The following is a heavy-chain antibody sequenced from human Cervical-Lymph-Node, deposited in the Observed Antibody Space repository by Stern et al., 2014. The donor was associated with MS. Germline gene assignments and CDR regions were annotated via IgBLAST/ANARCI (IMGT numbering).Heavy chain of an antibody. CDR2: IYPDDKT. V-gene: IGHV3-66*02. CDR1: QFTVSGTY. D-gene: IGHD4-11*01. Sequence: EVQLVESGGTLVQPGVSLRLSCAASQFTVSGTYMSWVRQAPGKGLEWVSVIYPDDKTYYTDSVKGRFTISRDSSRNTLYLQMNRLSPEDTALYYCAGHSFSNYLRYWGQGTLLTVSS. J-gene: IGHJ4*02. CDR3: AGHSFSNYLRY.